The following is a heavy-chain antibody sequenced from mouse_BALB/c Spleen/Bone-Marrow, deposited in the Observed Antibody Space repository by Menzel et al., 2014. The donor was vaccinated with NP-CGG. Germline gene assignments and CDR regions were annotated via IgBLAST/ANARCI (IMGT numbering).Heavy chain of an antibody. CDR2: ISSGSSTI. J-gene: IGHJ2*01. CDR3: ARSYCGSSYYFDC. Sequence: EVQLQQSGGGLVQPGGSRKLSCAASGFTFSSFGMHWVRQAPEKGLEWVAYISSGSSTIYYADTVKGRFTISRDNPKNTLFLQMTSLRSEDTAMYYCARSYCGSSYYFDCWGQGTTLTGSS. D-gene: IGHD1-1*01. CDR1: GFTFSSFG. V-gene: IGHV5-17*02.